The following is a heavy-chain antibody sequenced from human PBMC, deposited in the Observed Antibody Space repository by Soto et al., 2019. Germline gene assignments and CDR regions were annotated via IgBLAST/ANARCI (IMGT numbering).Heavy chain of an antibody. Sequence: SVKVSCKASGVTFSSYAISWVRQAPGQGLEWMGGIIPIFGTANYAQKFQGRVTITADESTSTAYMELSSLRSEDTAVYYCASGGGKTYYYDSSGYVDAFDIWGQGTMVTVSS. CDR3: ASGGGKTYYYDSSGYVDAFDI. CDR1: GVTFSSYA. J-gene: IGHJ3*02. D-gene: IGHD3-22*01. V-gene: IGHV1-69*13. CDR2: IIPIFGTA.